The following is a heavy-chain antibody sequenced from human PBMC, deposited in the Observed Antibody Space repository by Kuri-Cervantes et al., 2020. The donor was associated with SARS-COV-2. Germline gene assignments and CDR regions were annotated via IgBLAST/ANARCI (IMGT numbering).Heavy chain of an antibody. D-gene: IGHD3-22*01. CDR3: ARAPGYYDSSGYYNNYFDY. Sequence: SETLSLTCAVYGGSFNDYWWSWVRQPPGTGLEWIGDIKHSGSTNCNPSLKSRVTISVDTSKNQFSLKLSSVTAADTAVYYCARAPGYYDSSGYYNNYFDYWGQGTLVTVSS. J-gene: IGHJ4*02. V-gene: IGHV4-34*01. CDR2: IKHSGST. CDR1: GGSFNDYW.